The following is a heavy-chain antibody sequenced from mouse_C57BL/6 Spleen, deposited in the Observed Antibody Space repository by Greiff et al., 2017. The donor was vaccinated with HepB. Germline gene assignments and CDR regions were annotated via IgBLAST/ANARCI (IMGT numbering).Heavy chain of an antibody. D-gene: IGHD1-1*01. CDR2: ISSGSSTI. Sequence: EVKLVESGGGLVKPGGSLKLSCAASGFTFSDYGMHWVRQAPEKGLEWVAYISSGSSTIYYADTVKGRFTIFRDNAKNTLFLQMTSLRSEDTAMYYCARPHYYGSSHYWYFDVWGTGTTVTVSS. J-gene: IGHJ1*03. CDR1: GFTFSDYG. CDR3: ARPHYYGSSHYWYFDV. V-gene: IGHV5-17*01.